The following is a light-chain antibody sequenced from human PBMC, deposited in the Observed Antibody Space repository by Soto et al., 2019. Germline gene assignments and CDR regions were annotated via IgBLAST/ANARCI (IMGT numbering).Light chain of an antibody. CDR3: QQYGSLPYT. Sequence: EVVLTQSPGTLSLSPGDRATLSCRASQGVSSTDLAWYQQKPGQAPRRLIYGTSSRAPGIPERFSGSGSGTDFTLTISRLEPEDFAVYYCQQYGSLPYTFGQGTKLEIK. V-gene: IGKV3-20*01. CDR1: QGVSSTD. CDR2: GTS. J-gene: IGKJ2*01.